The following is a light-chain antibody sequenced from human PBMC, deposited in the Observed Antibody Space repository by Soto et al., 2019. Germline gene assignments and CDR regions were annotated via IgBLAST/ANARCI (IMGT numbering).Light chain of an antibody. CDR3: QQYDNWPPWT. J-gene: IGKJ1*01. Sequence: EIVLTQSPGTLSLSPGERATLSCRASQSVSSSYLAWYQQKPGQAPRLLIHFASTRATGVPARFSGSGSGTEFALSISSLQSEDFAVYYCQQYDNWPPWTFGQGTKVDIK. CDR2: FAS. V-gene: IGKV3-15*01. CDR1: QSVSSSY.